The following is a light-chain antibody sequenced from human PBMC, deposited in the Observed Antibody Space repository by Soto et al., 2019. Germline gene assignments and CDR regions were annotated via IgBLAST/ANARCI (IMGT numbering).Light chain of an antibody. CDR3: QQYGRPSYT. Sequence: EIVLTQSPGTLSLSPGERATLSCRASQSVSSSYLAWYQQKPGQAPRLLIYGASSRATGIPDRFSGSGSGTDFTLTISRLQPEDVAVYYCQQYGRPSYTFGQGTKLEIK. J-gene: IGKJ2*01. CDR1: QSVSSSY. V-gene: IGKV3-20*01. CDR2: GAS.